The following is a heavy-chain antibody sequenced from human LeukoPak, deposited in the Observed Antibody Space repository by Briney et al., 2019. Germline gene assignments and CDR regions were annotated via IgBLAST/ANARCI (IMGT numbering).Heavy chain of an antibody. CDR3: ARVLGGDDFWSGYYTDYFDY. CDR2: ISSSGSTI. CDR1: GFTFSDYY. J-gene: IGHJ4*02. Sequence: GGSLRLSCAASGFTFSDYYMSWFRQAPGEGLEWVSYISSSGSTIYYADSVKGRFTISRDNAKNSLYLQMNSLRAEDTAVYYCARVLGGDDFWSGYYTDYFDYWGQGTLVTVSS. V-gene: IGHV3-11*01. D-gene: IGHD3-3*01.